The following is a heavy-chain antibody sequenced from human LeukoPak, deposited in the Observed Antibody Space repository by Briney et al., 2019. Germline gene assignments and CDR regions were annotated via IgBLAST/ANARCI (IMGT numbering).Heavy chain of an antibody. V-gene: IGHV4-59*01. J-gene: IGHJ4*02. D-gene: IGHD6-13*01. CDR3: ARVVAAATYYFDY. CDR2: IYYIGST. CDR1: GGSIRTYY. Sequence: SETLSLTCTVSGGSIRTYYWSWIRQPPGKGLEWIGSIYYIGSTKYNPSLKSRVTISVDTSKNQFSLKMTSVTAADTAVYYCARVVAAATYYFDYWGQGTLVTVSS.